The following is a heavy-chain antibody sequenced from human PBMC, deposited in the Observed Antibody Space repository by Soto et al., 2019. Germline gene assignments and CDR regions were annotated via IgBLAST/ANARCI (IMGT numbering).Heavy chain of an antibody. CDR1: GFTFSSYW. J-gene: IGHJ3*01. Sequence: GWSLRLSCAASGFTFSSYWMHWVRQAPGKGLEWVSRIEGDGSSTTSADSVKGRFTVSRDDARNTLYLQMSSLRADDTAIYYCAREGLDTAGFFDVWGQGTMVTVSS. CDR2: IEGDGSST. V-gene: IGHV3-74*01. CDR3: AREGLDTAGFFDV. D-gene: IGHD6-13*01.